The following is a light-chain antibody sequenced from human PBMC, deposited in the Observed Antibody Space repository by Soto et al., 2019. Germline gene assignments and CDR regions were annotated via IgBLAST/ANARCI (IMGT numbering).Light chain of an antibody. CDR2: GAS. CDR1: QSIGTY. V-gene: IGKV3-11*01. J-gene: IGKJ2*01. Sequence: TQSPATLSLSPGQRATLSCRASQSIGTYLGWYQQKPGQAPRLLIYGASSRAAGIPGRFSASGSGTDFTLTIGSLEPEDFAVYYCQQRFNWPKTFGQGTKVDI. CDR3: QQRFNWPKT.